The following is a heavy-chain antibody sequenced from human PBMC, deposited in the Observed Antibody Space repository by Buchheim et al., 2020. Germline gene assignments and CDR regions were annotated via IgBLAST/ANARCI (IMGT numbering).Heavy chain of an antibody. CDR1: GFTFSSYG. V-gene: IGHV3-30*19. D-gene: IGHD6-19*01. CDR2: ISDDGSSK. Sequence: QVQLVESGGGVVQPGRSLRLSCAASGFTFSSYGMHWVRQAPGKGLEWVAVISDDGSSKYYADSVKGRFTISRDNSKNTLYLQMHSLRPEDTAVYYCARDLSRGGIVVAPWGWFDPWGQGTL. CDR3: ARDLSRGGIVVAPWGWFDP. J-gene: IGHJ5*02.